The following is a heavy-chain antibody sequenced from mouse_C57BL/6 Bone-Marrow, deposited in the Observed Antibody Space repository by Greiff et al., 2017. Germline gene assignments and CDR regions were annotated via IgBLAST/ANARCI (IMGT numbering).Heavy chain of an antibody. CDR1: GYTFTSYW. CDR3: ARTPFYDYDWYYAMDY. CDR2: IDPSDSYT. Sequence: VQLQQPGAELVMPGASVKLSCKASGYTFTSYWMHWVKQRPGQGLEWIGEIDPSDSYTNYNQKFKGKSTLTVDKSSSTAYMQISSLTSEDSAVYYCARTPFYDYDWYYAMDYWGQGTSVTVSS. D-gene: IGHD2-4*01. J-gene: IGHJ4*01. V-gene: IGHV1-69*01.